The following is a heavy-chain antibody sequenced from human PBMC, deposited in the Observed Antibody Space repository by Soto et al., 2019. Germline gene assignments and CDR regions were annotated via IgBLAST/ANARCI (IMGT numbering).Heavy chain of an antibody. CDR3: ARDPGYSATYSASFDY. Sequence: VGPLRLSCVASGFTLRLYAMGCVRLAPGKWLEWFSSISGSVDGTYYADSVKGRFTISRDNSKSTLFLQMNSLRADDTAVYYCARDPGYSATYSASFDYWGQGSFVTASS. J-gene: IGHJ4*02. V-gene: IGHV3-23*01. CDR1: GFTLRLYA. D-gene: IGHD1-26*01. CDR2: ISGSVDGT.